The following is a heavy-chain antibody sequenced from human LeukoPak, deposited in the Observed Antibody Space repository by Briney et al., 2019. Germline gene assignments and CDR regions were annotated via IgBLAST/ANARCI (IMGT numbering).Heavy chain of an antibody. J-gene: IGHJ4*02. CDR2: ISSSSSYI. D-gene: IGHD4-17*01. Sequence: KSGGSLRLSCAASGFTFSSYSMNWVRQAPGKGLEWVSSISSSSSYIYCADSVKGRFTISRDNAKNSLYLQMNSLRAEDTAVYYCARHAATVTSHEDYWGQGTLVTVSS. CDR3: ARHAATVTSHEDY. V-gene: IGHV3-21*01. CDR1: GFTFSSYS.